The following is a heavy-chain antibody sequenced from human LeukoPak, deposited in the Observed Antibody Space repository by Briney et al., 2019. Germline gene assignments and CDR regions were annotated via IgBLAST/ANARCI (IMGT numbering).Heavy chain of an antibody. D-gene: IGHD5-24*01. V-gene: IGHV3-30*02. CDR1: GFTFSSYG. CDR2: IRYDGSNK. J-gene: IGHJ4*02. CDR3: ARGDGYKFLGNPLDY. Sequence: QTGGSLRLSCAASGFTFSSYGMHWVRQAPGKGLEWVAFIRYDGSNKYYADSVKGRFTISRDNSKNTLYLHVNSLRPEDTAVYYCARGDGYKFLGNPLDYWGQGTLVTVSS.